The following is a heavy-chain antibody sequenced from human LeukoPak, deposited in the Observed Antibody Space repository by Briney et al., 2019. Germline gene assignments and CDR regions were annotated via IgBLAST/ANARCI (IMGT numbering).Heavy chain of an antibody. V-gene: IGHV3-7*01. J-gene: IGHJ5*02. CDR1: AFTFSNYW. CDR3: ARDIRGVMSWFDP. D-gene: IGHD3-10*01. Sequence: PGGSLRLSCAASAFTFSNYWMSWVRQAPGKGLEWVANIKQDGSEKYYVDSVKGRFTISRDNAKNSLYLQMNSLRAEDTALYYCARDIRGVMSWFDPWGHGTLVTVSS. CDR2: IKQDGSEK.